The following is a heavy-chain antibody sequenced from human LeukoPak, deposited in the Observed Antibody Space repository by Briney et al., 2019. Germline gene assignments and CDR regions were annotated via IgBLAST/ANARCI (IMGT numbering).Heavy chain of an antibody. CDR2: IWYDGSNE. Sequence: PGGSQRLSCAASGLTFSSYGMHWVRQAPGKGLEWVAVIWYDGSNEYYADSVKGRFTISRDNSKNTLYLQMNSLRAEDTALYYCATDGGSFDGTTRLDYWGQGSLVTVSS. CDR3: ATDGGSFDGTTRLDY. D-gene: IGHD3-16*01. CDR1: GLTFSSYG. J-gene: IGHJ4*02. V-gene: IGHV3-33*01.